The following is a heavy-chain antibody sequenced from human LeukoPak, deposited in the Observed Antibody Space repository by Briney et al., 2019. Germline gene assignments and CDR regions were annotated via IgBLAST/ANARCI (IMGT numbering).Heavy chain of an antibody. CDR2: IIPIFGTA. CDR1: GGTFSSYA. Sequence: ASVKVSCKASGGTFSSYAISCVRQAPGQGLEWMGGIIPIFGTANYAQKFRGRVTITADESTSTAYVELSSLRSEDTAVYYCARDSSEFRSLLFHWGQGTLVTVSS. D-gene: IGHD1-14*01. CDR3: ARDSSEFRSLLFH. V-gene: IGHV1-69*13. J-gene: IGHJ1*01.